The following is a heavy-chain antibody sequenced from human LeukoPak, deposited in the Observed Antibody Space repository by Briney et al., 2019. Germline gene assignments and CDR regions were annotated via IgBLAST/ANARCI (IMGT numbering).Heavy chain of an antibody. Sequence: GGSLRLFCSASGFTFSSYAMHWDRQAPGKGLEYVSAISSNGGSTYYADSVKGRFTISRDNSKNTLYLQMSSLRAEDTAVYYCVKGELLWFGELNPDAFDIWGQGTMVTVSS. J-gene: IGHJ3*02. V-gene: IGHV3-64D*06. CDR2: ISSNGGST. CDR3: VKGELLWFGELNPDAFDI. CDR1: GFTFSSYA. D-gene: IGHD3-10*01.